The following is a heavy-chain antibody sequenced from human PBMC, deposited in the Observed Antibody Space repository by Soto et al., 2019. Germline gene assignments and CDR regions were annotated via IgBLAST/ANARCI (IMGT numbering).Heavy chain of an antibody. D-gene: IGHD3-16*01. Sequence: QMQLMESGGGVVQPGRSLRLSCVASGFTFRSYGMHWVRQAPGKGLEWVAVISYDGSEKYYAGSVKGRVTISRDNPTNTLYLELNSLRDEDTALYFCARDFAPITITFGAYFWGQGSLVIVSS. CDR2: ISYDGSEK. J-gene: IGHJ4*02. CDR3: ARDFAPITITFGAYF. CDR1: GFTFRSYG. V-gene: IGHV3-30*03.